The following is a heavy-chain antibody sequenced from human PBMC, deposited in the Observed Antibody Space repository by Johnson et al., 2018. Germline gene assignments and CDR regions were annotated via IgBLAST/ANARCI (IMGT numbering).Heavy chain of an antibody. CDR2: IRSKAYGGTT. D-gene: IGHD2-15*01. V-gene: IGHV3-49*03. CDR1: GFTFGDYA. J-gene: IGHJ1*01. Sequence: VQLVQSGGGLVQPGRSLRLSCTASGFTFGDYAMSWFRQAPGKGLEWVGFIRSKAYGGTTEYAASVKGRFTISRDNAKNTLYLQMNSLRAGDTAVYYCARDRGFCSGGSCYRYFQHWGQGTLVTVSS. CDR3: ARDRGFCSGGSCYRYFQH.